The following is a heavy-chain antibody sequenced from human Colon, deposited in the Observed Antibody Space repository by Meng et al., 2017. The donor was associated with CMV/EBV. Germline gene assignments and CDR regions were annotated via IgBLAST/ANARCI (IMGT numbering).Heavy chain of an antibody. CDR1: DDSITKKNW. V-gene: IGHV4-4*02. Sequence: SETLSLTCSVSDDSITKKNWWGWVRQTPGKGLEWIGEIYHSGGTTYNPSLESRVTISIDKSKRQFSLTLSSVTAADTAVYFCAKCGWYSDHWGQGTLVTVSS. CDR2: IYHSGGT. CDR3: AKCGWYSDH. J-gene: IGHJ4*02. D-gene: IGHD2-21*01.